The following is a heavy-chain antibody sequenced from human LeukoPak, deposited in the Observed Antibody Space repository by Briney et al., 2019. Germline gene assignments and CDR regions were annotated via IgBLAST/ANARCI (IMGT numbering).Heavy chain of an antibody. J-gene: IGHJ2*01. CDR3: ARDRSGAAAGNHWYFDL. Sequence: SETLSLACTVSGGSMSSNSYYWGWLRQSPGKGLEWIGSIYYRGTTYYNPSLKSRVTISGDMSQNQFSLRLSSLITADTAVYFCARDRSGAAAGNHWYFDLWGRGTLVTVSS. CDR1: GGSMSSNSYY. V-gene: IGHV4-39*07. D-gene: IGHD6-13*01. CDR2: IYYRGTT.